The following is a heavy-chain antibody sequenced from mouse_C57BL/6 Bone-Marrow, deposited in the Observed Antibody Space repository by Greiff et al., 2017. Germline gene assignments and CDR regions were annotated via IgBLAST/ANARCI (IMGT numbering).Heavy chain of an antibody. J-gene: IGHJ4*01. D-gene: IGHD1-1*01. CDR2: INPSTGGT. CDR1: GYSFTGYY. CDR3: ARRGYYYGSSPYAMDY. Sequence: VHVKQSGPELVKPGASVKISCKASGYSFTGYYMNWVKQSPEKSLEWIGEINPSTGGTTYNQKFKAKATLTVDKSSSTAYMQLKSLTSEDSAVYYCARRGYYYGSSPYAMDYWGQGTSVTVSS. V-gene: IGHV1-42*01.